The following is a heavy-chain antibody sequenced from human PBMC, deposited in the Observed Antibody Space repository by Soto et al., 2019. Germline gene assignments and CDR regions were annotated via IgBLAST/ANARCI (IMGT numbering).Heavy chain of an antibody. D-gene: IGHD6-19*01. Sequence: GGSLRLSCAASGFSFSNYTMNWVRQAPGKGLDWLSSISRSSSNIFYADSVKGRFTVTRDNANNLLYLQINSLSAEDTAIYYCARDLKVAASNSYFYYGMDVWGQGTTVTVSS. CDR2: ISRSSSNI. CDR3: ARDLKVAASNSYFYYGMDV. V-gene: IGHV3-21*01. CDR1: GFSFSNYT. J-gene: IGHJ6*02.